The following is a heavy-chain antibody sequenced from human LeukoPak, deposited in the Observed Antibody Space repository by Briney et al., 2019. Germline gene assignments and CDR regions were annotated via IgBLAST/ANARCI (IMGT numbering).Heavy chain of an antibody. V-gene: IGHV3-7*03. J-gene: IGHJ4*02. Sequence: GGSLRLSCTASGFTLSSYAMYWVRQAPGKGLEWVANIKQDGSAKPYVDSVKGRFTISRDNAKNSLFLQMNSLRVEDTAVYYCARDNGWSADFWGQGTLVTVSS. CDR1: GFTLSSYA. D-gene: IGHD2-15*01. CDR3: ARDNGWSADF. CDR2: IKQDGSAK.